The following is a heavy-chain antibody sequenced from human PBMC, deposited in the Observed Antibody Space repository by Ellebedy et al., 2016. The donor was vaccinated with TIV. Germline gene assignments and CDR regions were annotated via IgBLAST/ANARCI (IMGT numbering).Heavy chain of an antibody. Sequence: ASVKVSCKASGYTFTSYGISWVRQAPGQGLEWMGWINPNRGGTNYAQKFQGRVTMTRDTSISTAYMELSRLRSDDTAVYYCARAGHSAGIAVAGKFGYWGQGTLVTVSS. V-gene: IGHV1-2*02. CDR2: INPNRGGT. J-gene: IGHJ4*02. CDR1: GYTFTSYG. D-gene: IGHD6-19*01. CDR3: ARAGHSAGIAVAGKFGY.